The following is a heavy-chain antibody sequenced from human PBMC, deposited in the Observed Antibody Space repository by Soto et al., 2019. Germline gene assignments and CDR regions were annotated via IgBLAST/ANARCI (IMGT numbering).Heavy chain of an antibody. CDR2: ISYDGSNK. Sequence: QVQLVESGGGVVQPGRSLRLSCAASGFTFSSYGMHWVRQAPGKGLEWVAVISYDGSNKYYADSVKGRFTISRDNSKNTLYLQMNSLRAEDTAVYYCAKDQGEYGDYSLFDYWGQGTLVTVSS. CDR1: GFTFSSYG. CDR3: AKDQGEYGDYSLFDY. V-gene: IGHV3-30*18. J-gene: IGHJ4*02. D-gene: IGHD4-17*01.